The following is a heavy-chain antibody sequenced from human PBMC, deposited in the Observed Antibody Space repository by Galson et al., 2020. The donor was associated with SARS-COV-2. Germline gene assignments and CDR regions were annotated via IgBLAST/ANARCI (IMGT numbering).Heavy chain of an antibody. D-gene: IGHD3-3*01. V-gene: IGHV4-34*01. J-gene: IGHJ4*02. Sequence: SQASETLSLTCAVYGGSFSGSYWSWIRQPPGKGLEWIGEINQSGSTHYNSSLKSRVTISVDTSKNHFSLRLSSVTAADTAVYYCARASCYYTHGACYFLDYWGQGTLITVAS. CDR1: GGSFSGSY. CDR2: INQSGST. CDR3: ARASCYYTHGACYFLDY.